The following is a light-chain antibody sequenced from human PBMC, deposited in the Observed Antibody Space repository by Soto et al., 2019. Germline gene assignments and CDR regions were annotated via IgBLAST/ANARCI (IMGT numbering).Light chain of an antibody. CDR2: DAS. CDR1: QSISSW. CDR3: QQYNSYPYT. J-gene: IGKJ2*01. Sequence: DIQMTQSPSTLSASVGDRVTITCRASQSISSWLAWYQQKPGKAPKLLIYDASSLESGVTSRFSGSGSGTEFTLTINCLQPDDFATYYCQQYNSYPYTFGQGTKLEIK. V-gene: IGKV1-5*01.